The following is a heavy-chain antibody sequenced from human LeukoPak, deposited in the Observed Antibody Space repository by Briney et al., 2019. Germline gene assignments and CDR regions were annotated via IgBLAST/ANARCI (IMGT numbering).Heavy chain of an antibody. CDR2: IIPIFGTA. Sequence: ASVKVSCKASGGTFSSYAISWVRQAPGQGLEWMGRIIPIFGTANYAQKFQGRVTITTDESTSTAYMELSSLRSEATAVYYCARVNNYYDSSGYYPLDYWGQGTLVTVSS. CDR1: GGTFSSYA. V-gene: IGHV1-69*05. CDR3: ARVNNYYDSSGYYPLDY. J-gene: IGHJ4*02. D-gene: IGHD3-22*01.